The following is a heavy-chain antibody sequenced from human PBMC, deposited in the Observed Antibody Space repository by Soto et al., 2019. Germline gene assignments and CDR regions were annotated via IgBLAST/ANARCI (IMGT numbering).Heavy chain of an antibody. V-gene: IGHV3-33*01. CDR1: GFTFSSYG. CDR3: ARGLRGGDYVVY. D-gene: IGHD4-17*01. J-gene: IGHJ4*02. Sequence: QVQLVESGGGVVQPGRSLRLSCAASGFTFSSYGMHWVSQAPGKGLEWVAVIWYDGSNKYYADSVKGRFTISRDNSKNTLYLQMNSLRAEDTAVYYCARGLRGGDYVVYWGQGTLVTVSS. CDR2: IWYDGSNK.